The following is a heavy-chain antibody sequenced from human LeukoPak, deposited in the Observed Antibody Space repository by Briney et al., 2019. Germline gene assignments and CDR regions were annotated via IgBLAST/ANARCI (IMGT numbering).Heavy chain of an antibody. V-gene: IGHV1-69*05. CDR3: ASAWVFCSSTSCYSDYYYYMDV. CDR1: GGTFSSYA. Sequence: GSSVKVSCKASGGTFSSYAISWVRQAPGQGLEWMGGIIPIFGTANYAQKFQGRVTITTDESTSTAYMELSSLRSEDTAVYYCASAWVFCSSTSCYSDYYYYMDVWGKGTTVTVSS. J-gene: IGHJ6*03. D-gene: IGHD2-2*01. CDR2: IIPIFGTA.